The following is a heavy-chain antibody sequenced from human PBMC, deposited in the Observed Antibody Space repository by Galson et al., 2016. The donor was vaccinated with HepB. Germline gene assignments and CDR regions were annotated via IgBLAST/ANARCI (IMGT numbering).Heavy chain of an antibody. CDR1: GDSVSGNGAAA. V-gene: IGHV6-1*01. CDR2: TYYRSKWYY. J-gene: IGHJ4*02. CDR3: ARGTRNSFDY. D-gene: IGHD1-14*01. Sequence: CAISGDSVSGNGAAAWNWFRQSPSRGLEWLGRTYYRSKWYYEYALSVTSRITISPDTSKNQFSLQLNSVTPEDAAVYFCARGTRNSFDYRGQGTLVTVSP.